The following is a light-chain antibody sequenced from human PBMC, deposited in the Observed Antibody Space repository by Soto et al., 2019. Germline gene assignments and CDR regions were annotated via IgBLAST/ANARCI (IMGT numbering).Light chain of an antibody. J-gene: IGLJ2*01. V-gene: IGLV2-8*01. CDR3: SSYAGSNNVVV. Sequence: QSALTQPPSASGSPGQSVTISCTGTSSDVGGYNYVSWYQQHPGKAPQTMIYEVSKRPSGVPDRFSGSKSGNTASLTVSGLQAEDEDDYYCSSYAGSNNVVVFGGGTKLTVL. CDR1: SSDVGGYNY. CDR2: EVS.